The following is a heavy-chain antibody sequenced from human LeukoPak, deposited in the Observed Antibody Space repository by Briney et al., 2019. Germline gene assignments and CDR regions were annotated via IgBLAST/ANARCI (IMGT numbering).Heavy chain of an antibody. CDR1: GLTFGSHW. J-gene: IGHJ4*02. D-gene: IGHD3-22*01. V-gene: IGHV3-74*01. CDR2: ITNDGSST. CDR3: AKDGVVDTTGYSWVDF. Sequence: GGSLRLSCAASGLTFGSHWMHWVRQAPGKGLVWVSRITNDGSSTTYADSVKGRFTISRDNAKNMLYLQVNSLRAEDTAVYYCAKDGVVDTTGYSWVDFWGQGTLVTVSS.